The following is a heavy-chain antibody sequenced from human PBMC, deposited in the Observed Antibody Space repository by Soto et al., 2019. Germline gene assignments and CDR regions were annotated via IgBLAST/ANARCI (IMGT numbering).Heavy chain of an antibody. V-gene: IGHV3-23*01. CDR3: ATVHNTSRSFDY. J-gene: IGHJ4*02. CDR1: GFTFNIYA. D-gene: IGHD1-20*01. CDR2: TGATGRTT. Sequence: AGSLRLSCAASGFTFNIYAMTWVRQAPGKGLEWVSTTGATGRTTYYSDSVKGRFTVSRDNSKNTLDLQMSNLRAEGTAVYYCATVHNTSRSFDYWGQGTLVTVSS.